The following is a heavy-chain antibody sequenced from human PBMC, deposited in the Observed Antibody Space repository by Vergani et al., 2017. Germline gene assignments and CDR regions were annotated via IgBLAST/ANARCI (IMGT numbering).Heavy chain of an antibody. CDR3: ARAYCSGGSCYSRRYFDY. V-gene: IGHV4-59*01. Sequence: QVQLQESGPGLVKPSETLSLTCTVSGGSISSYYWSWIRQPPGKGLEWIGYIYYSGSTNYNPSLKSRVTISLDTSKNQFSLKLSSVTAADTAVYYCARAYCSGGSCYSRRYFDYWGQGTLVTVSS. J-gene: IGHJ4*02. D-gene: IGHD2-15*01. CDR1: GGSISSYY. CDR2: IYYSGST.